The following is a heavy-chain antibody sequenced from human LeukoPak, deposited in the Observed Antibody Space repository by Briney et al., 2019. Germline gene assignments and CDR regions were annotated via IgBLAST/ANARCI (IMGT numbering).Heavy chain of an antibody. V-gene: IGHV3-33*01. Sequence: GGSLRLSCAASGFTFSTYGMHWVRQAPGKGLEWVAIIWCDGSNKYYADSVKGRFTISRDNSKNTLYLQMNSLRAEDTAVYYCARGGEFEAFDIWGQGTMVTVSS. CDR2: IWCDGSNK. CDR1: GFTFSTYG. J-gene: IGHJ3*02. D-gene: IGHD3-16*01. CDR3: ARGGEFEAFDI.